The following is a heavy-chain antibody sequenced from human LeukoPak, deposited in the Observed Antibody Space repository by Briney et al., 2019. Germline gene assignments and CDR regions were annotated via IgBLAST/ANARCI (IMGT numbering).Heavy chain of an antibody. D-gene: IGHD5-24*01. V-gene: IGHV4-31*03. CDR2: IHPSGCT. CDR1: GGSLTTGYY. Sequence: SQTLSLTCTVSGGSLTTGYYWTWIRLHPGKGLEWIGYIHPSGCTNYNPSLKSRVTMSLDTSQDQFSLKLSSVTAADTAMYYCARGQDAFKTGYWGQGTLVTVSS. J-gene: IGHJ4*02. CDR3: ARGQDAFKTGY.